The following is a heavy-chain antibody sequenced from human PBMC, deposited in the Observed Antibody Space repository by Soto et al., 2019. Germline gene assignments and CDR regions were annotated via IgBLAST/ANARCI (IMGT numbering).Heavy chain of an antibody. CDR3: ARDTYYYDSSDHFSADAFDI. CDR1: GFTSSSYW. D-gene: IGHD3-22*01. CDR2: ISNDGSST. Sequence: GGSLRLSCAASGFTSSSYWIHWVRQAPGKGLVWVSRISNDGSSTNYADSVKGRFTNSRDNAKNSVYLQMNILRAEDTVVYYCARDTYYYDSSDHFSADAFDIWGQGTMVTVS. V-gene: IGHV3-74*01. J-gene: IGHJ3*02.